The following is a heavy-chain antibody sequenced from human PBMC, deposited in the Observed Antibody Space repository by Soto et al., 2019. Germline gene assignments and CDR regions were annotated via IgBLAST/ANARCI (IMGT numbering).Heavy chain of an antibody. CDR2: IYYSGST. CDR3: ARRIVATETFDY. V-gene: IGHV4-39*01. CDR1: GGSVSSSGIY. J-gene: IGHJ4*02. Sequence: PSETLSLTYTASGGSVSSSGIYWGWIRQPPGKGLEWIGSIYYSGSTYYNPSLKSRVTTSVDTSKNQFSLKLSSVTAADTAVYYCARRIVATETFDYWGQG. D-gene: IGHD5-12*01.